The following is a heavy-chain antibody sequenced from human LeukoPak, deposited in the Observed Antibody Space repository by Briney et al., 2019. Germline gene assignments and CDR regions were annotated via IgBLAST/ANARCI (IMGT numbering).Heavy chain of an antibody. V-gene: IGHV4-34*01. CDR2: INHSGST. J-gene: IGHJ6*03. CDR3: ASLVGATLHYYYMDV. Sequence: SETLSLTCAVYGGSFSGYYWSWIRQPPGKGLEWIGEINHSGSTNYNPSLKSRVTISVDTSKNQFSLKLSSVTAADTAVYYCASLVGATLHYYYMDVWGKGTTVTVSS. D-gene: IGHD1-26*01. CDR1: GGSFSGYY.